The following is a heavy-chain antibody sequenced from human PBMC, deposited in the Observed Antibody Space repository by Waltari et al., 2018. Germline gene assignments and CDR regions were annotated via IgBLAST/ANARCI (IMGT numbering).Heavy chain of an antibody. D-gene: IGHD3-10*01. Sequence: EVQLLESGGGLVQPGGSLRLSCVASGSTFGGYTMTWVRQAPGKGLDWDSTIRCSGPDTYYADSVKGRFTSSRDNSRDTLYLQMNTLTAGDTAIYYCAKSLGDTYGRYPMDYWGQGTLVTVSS. V-gene: IGHV3-23*01. J-gene: IGHJ4*02. CDR3: AKSLGDTYGRYPMDY. CDR2: IRCSGPDT. CDR1: GSTFGGYT.